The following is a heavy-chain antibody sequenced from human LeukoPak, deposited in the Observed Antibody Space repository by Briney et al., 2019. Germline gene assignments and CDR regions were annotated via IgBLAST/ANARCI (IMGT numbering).Heavy chain of an antibody. J-gene: IGHJ6*02. Sequence: GGSLRLSCAASGFTFGSYAMHWVRQAPGKGLEWVAVISYDGSNKYYADSVKGRFTISRDNSKNTLYLQMNSLRAEDTAVYYCARGSGETLYYYYYGMGVWGQGTTVTVSS. CDR3: ARGSGETLYYYYYGMGV. CDR1: GFTFGSYA. D-gene: IGHD3-16*01. CDR2: ISYDGSNK. V-gene: IGHV3-30-3*01.